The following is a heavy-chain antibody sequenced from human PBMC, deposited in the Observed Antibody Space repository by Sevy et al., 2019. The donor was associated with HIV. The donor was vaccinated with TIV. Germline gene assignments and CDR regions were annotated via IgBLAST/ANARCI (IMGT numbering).Heavy chain of an antibody. CDR2: ISYDGSNK. CDR1: GFTFSNYV. V-gene: IGHV3-30*18. J-gene: IGHJ4*02. Sequence: GGSLRLSCTASGFTFSNYVMHWVRQAPGKGLEWVALISYDGSNKYFADSVKGRFTISRDNSRNTLYLQMNSLRVEDTALYYCAKDRVFAFFDSWGQGTLATVSS. CDR3: AKDRVFAFFDS. D-gene: IGHD3-10*02.